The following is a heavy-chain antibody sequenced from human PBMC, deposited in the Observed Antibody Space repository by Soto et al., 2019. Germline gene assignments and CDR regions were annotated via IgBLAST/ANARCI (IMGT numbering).Heavy chain of an antibody. CDR2: ISSSSSTI. Sequence: EVQLVESGGGLVQPGGSLRLSCAASGFTFSSYSMNWVRQAPGKGLEWVSYISSSSSTIYYADSVKGRFTISRDNAKNSLYLQMNSLRDEDTAVYYCARGLRGFGITMIRMGWYFDLWGRGTLVTVSS. V-gene: IGHV3-48*02. J-gene: IGHJ2*01. CDR1: GFTFSSYS. D-gene: IGHD3-22*01. CDR3: ARGLRGFGITMIRMGWYFDL.